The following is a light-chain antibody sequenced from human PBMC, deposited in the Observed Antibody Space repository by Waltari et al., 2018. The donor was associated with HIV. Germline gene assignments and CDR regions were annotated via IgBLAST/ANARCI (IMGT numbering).Light chain of an antibody. CDR1: QSISTF. CDR2: GSS. J-gene: IGKJ1*01. Sequence: DIQMTQSPSSLSASVGDRVTVTCRASQSISTFLNWYQQKPGKAPKLLIFGSSKLQDGVPSRFSGSGSGTDFTLTIGSLQSEDIATYYCQQSFNTPWTFGQGTKVEVK. CDR3: QQSFNTPWT. V-gene: IGKV1-39*01.